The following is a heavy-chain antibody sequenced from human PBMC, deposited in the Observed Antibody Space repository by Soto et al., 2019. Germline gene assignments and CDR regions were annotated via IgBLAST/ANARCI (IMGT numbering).Heavy chain of an antibody. Sequence: GGSMRLSCAASGFTFSSYAMHWVRQAPGKGLEYVSAITSNGGNTDYASSVKGRFTISRDNSKNTLYLQMGSLRAEDMAVYYCERRIPFGYAMDVWGQGTTVTVS. CDR3: ERRIPFGYAMDV. D-gene: IGHD2-21*01. CDR1: GFTFSSYA. CDR2: ITSNGGNT. J-gene: IGHJ6*02. V-gene: IGHV3-64*01.